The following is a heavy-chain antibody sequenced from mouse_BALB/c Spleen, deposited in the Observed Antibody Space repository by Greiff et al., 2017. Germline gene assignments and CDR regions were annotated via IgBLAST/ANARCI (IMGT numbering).Heavy chain of an antibody. J-gene: IGHJ2*01. D-gene: IGHD1-1*01. Sequence: EVQLQESGGGLVKPGGSLKLSCAASGFTFSSYAMSWVRQTPEKRLEWVASISSGGSTYYPDSVKGRFTISRDNARNILYLQMSSLRSEDTAMYYCARYYYGSSYNYWGQGTTLTVSS. CDR1: GFTFSSYA. CDR2: ISSGGST. V-gene: IGHV5-6-5*01. CDR3: ARYYYGSSYNY.